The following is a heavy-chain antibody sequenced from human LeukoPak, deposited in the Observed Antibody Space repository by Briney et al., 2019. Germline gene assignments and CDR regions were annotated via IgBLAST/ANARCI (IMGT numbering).Heavy chain of an antibody. Sequence: PGGSLRLSCAASGFTFSTFNMNWVRQAPGKGLQWVGRIKRKTDGGTTDYAAPVKGRFTISRDDSKNTLYLQMNSLKTEDTAVYYCTTDSDYVWGWGQGTLVTVSS. CDR1: GFTFSTFN. J-gene: IGHJ4*02. CDR2: IKRKTDGGTT. CDR3: TTDSDYVWG. D-gene: IGHD3-16*01. V-gene: IGHV3-15*07.